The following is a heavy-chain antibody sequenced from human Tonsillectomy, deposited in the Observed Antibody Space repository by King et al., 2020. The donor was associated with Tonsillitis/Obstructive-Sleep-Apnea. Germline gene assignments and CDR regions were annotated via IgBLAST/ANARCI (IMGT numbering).Heavy chain of an antibody. Sequence: QLQESGPGLVKPSETLSLTCTVSGGSISSSSYYWGWIRQPPGKGLEWIGSIYYSGSTYYNPSLKSRVTISVDTSKNQFSLKLSSVTAADTAVYYCARRSRLHGGSFYYYYGMDVWGQGTTVTVSS. V-gene: IGHV4-39*01. J-gene: IGHJ6*02. CDR3: ARRSRLHGGSFYYYYGMDV. CDR1: GGSISSSSYY. CDR2: IYYSGST. D-gene: IGHD3-16*01.